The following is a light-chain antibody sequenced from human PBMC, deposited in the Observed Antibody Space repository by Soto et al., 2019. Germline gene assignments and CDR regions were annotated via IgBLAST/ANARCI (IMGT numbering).Light chain of an antibody. V-gene: IGLV1-40*01. J-gene: IGLJ1*01. CDR1: SSNIGAGYD. CDR2: GNS. CDR3: QSYDSSHYV. Sequence: QSVLTQPPSVSGAPGQRVTISCTGSSSNIGAGYDVHWYQQLPGTAPKLLIYGNSNRPSGVPDRFSGSKSDTSASLAITGLQAEDEADYYCQSYDSSHYVFGTRTKVTVL.